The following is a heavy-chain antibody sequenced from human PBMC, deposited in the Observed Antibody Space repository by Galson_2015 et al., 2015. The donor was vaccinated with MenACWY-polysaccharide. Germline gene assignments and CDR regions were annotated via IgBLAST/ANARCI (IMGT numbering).Heavy chain of an antibody. J-gene: IGHJ5*02. CDR3: ARPKPVNGWFDP. CDR1: GGSISSATYV. CDR2: IHYSGST. V-gene: IGHV4-39*01. D-gene: IGHD2-8*01. Sequence: ETLSLTCTVSGGSISSATYVWAWIRQPPGKGLEWVGSIHYSGSTTYNSSLKSRVTISVDTSKNQFSLKLSSVTAADTAVYYCARPKPVNGWFDPWGQGTLVTVSS.